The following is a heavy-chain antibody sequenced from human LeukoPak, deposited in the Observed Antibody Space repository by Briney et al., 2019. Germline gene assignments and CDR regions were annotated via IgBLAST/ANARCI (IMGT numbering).Heavy chain of an antibody. J-gene: IGHJ4*02. V-gene: IGHV1-2*02. D-gene: IGHD3-22*01. CDR3: ARGYYYDSSGAFDY. CDR1: GYTFTDYY. CDR2: INPNSAAT. Sequence: ASVRVSCKASGYTFTDYYMHWVRQAPGQGLEWMGWINPNSAATNYAQKFQGRVAMTRDTSISTAYMELSILRSDDTAVYYCARGYYYDSSGAFDYWGQGTLVTVSS.